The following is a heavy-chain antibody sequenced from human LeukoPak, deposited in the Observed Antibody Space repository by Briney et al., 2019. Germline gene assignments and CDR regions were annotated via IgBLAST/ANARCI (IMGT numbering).Heavy chain of an antibody. D-gene: IGHD3-3*01. CDR3: ARDRNTDFWSGYYTNYFDY. CDR1: GFTFSDYW. Sequence: PGGSLRLSCAASGFTFSDYWMNWVRQAPGKGLEWVANIKEDGSEKYYVDSVKGRFTISRDNAKNSLHLQMSGLRAEDTAVYYCARDRNTDFWSGYYTNYFDYWGQGTLVTVSS. V-gene: IGHV3-7*01. CDR2: IKEDGSEK. J-gene: IGHJ4*02.